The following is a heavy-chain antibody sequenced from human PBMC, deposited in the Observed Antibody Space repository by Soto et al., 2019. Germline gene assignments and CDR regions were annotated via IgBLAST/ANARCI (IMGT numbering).Heavy chain of an antibody. D-gene: IGHD3-3*01. J-gene: IGHJ2*01. V-gene: IGHV3-48*04. CDR2: ISSNSSST. CDR3: AKDQTEDFFFSSRRRHTRLAPGLGIPAEPSSDL. Sequence: KGLEWVSYISSNSSSTYYADSVKGRFTISRDNAKNTLYLQMNSLRGEDTAVYYCAKDQTEDFFFSSRRRHTRLAPGLGIPAEPSSDL.